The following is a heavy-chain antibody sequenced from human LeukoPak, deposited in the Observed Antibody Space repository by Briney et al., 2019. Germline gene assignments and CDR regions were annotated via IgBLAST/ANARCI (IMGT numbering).Heavy chain of an antibody. V-gene: IGHV3-15*01. J-gene: IGHJ4*02. Sequence: GGSLRLSCAASGFTLTNAWMSWVRQAQGKGLEWVGRIKSKGGGGTTDYAAPVKGRFTISRDDSKNTLYLQMNSLKTEDTAVYYCTTDLPTLGSGEMDYWGQGTLVTVSS. CDR2: IKSKGGGGTT. CDR3: TTDLPTLGSGEMDY. D-gene: IGHD3-10*01. CDR1: GFTLTNAW.